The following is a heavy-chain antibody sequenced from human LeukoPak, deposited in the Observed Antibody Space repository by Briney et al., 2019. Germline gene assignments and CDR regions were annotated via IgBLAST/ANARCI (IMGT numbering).Heavy chain of an antibody. CDR2: INPKRGGT. CDR1: VYTFTGYF. J-gene: IGHJ6*03. Sequence: ASVKVSCKASVYTFTGYFIHWVRQAPGRGLEWMGRINPKRGGTHYAQKSQGRGTMTRDTSISTAYMEMSRLRSDNAAVYYCARGPRIQLWLRYYMDVWGKGTTVTVSS. CDR3: ARGPRIQLWLRYYMDV. V-gene: IGHV1-2*06. D-gene: IGHD5-18*01.